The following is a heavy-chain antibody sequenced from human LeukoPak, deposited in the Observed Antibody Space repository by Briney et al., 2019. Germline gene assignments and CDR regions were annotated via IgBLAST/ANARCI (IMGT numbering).Heavy chain of an antibody. CDR3: ARHRVEASDFDY. J-gene: IGHJ4*02. V-gene: IGHV4-34*01. D-gene: IGHD3-10*01. Sequence: SETLSLTCAVDGGSFSGFYWTWIRQTPGKGLEWIGEINLTANTNYNPSLTDYTPSLKSRVTISVDTSQNQFSLKLSSVTAADTAVYYCARHRVEASDFDYWGQGTLVTVSS. CDR1: GGSFSGFY. CDR2: INLTANT.